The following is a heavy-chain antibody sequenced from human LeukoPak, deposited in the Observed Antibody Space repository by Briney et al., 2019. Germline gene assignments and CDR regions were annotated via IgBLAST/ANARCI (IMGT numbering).Heavy chain of an antibody. D-gene: IGHD3-9*01. CDR3: ARGAPARYFGAFDI. Sequence: GGFLRLSCAASGFTFSTYWMHWVRQAPGKGLVWVSRINSDGSSTICADSVKGRFTISRDNAKNTLYLQMNSLSAEDTAVYYCARGAPARYFGAFDIWGRGTMVTVSS. V-gene: IGHV3-74*01. CDR1: GFTFSTYW. CDR2: INSDGSST. J-gene: IGHJ3*02.